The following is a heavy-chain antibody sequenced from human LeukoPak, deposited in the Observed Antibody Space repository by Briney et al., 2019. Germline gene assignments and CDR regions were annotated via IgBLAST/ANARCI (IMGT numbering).Heavy chain of an antibody. V-gene: IGHV3-23*01. CDR1: GFTFSSYA. CDR2: ISGSSGNT. Sequence: GGSLRLSCAASGFTFSSYAMSWVRQAPGKGLEWVSAISGSSGNTNYADSVKGRFTISRDNSRYTLYLQMSSLRAEDTAVYYCTKDSFGDLLYLFDNWGQGTLVTVSS. CDR3: TKDSFGDLLYLFDN. D-gene: IGHD3-10*01. J-gene: IGHJ4*02.